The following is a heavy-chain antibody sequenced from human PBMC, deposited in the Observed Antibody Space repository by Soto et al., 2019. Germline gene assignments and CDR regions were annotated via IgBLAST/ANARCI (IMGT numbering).Heavy chain of an antibody. CDR2: INAGNGNT. CDR3: ARGYQPLDV. D-gene: IGHD2-2*01. V-gene: IGHV1-3*01. CDR1: GYTFTSYA. J-gene: IGHJ6*02. Sequence: QVQLVQSGAEVKKPGASVKVSCKASGYTFTSYAMHWVRQAPGQRLEWMGWINAGNGNTKYSQKFQGRVTITRDTAASTAYMELRSLRSEDTAGYCCARGYQPLDVWGQGTTVTVSS.